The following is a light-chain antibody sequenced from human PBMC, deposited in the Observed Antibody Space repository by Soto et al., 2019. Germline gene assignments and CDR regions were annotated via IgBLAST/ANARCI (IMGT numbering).Light chain of an antibody. V-gene: IGKV1-5*03. CDR1: QSISSW. J-gene: IGKJ5*01. CDR2: KAS. CDR3: QQYTSYSQET. Sequence: DIQMTQSPSTLSASVGDRVTITCRASQSISSWLAWYQQKPGKAPKLLIYKASSLESGVPSRFSGSGSGTEFTLTISSLQPDDFATYYCQQYTSYSQETFGQGTLLEIK.